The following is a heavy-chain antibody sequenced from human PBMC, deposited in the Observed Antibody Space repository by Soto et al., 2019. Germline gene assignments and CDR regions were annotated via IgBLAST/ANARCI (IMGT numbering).Heavy chain of an antibody. CDR2: IWHDGSGT. J-gene: IGHJ2*01. D-gene: IGHD1-26*01. CDR3: VRDPVALRNRVRVGYFNL. V-gene: IGHV3-33*01. Sequence: QVKLVESGGGVVQPGRSLRLSCAASGFVFSMYGMHWVRQAPGKGLEWVGVIWHDGSGTYYADALKGRFTISRDNSKNTLFIQLDSLTGEDTAVYYCVRDPVALRNRVRVGYFNLWGRGTQVTVSS. CDR1: GFVFSMYG.